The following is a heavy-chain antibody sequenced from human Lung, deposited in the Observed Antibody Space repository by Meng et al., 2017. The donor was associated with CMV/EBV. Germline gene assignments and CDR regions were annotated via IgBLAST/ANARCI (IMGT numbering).Heavy chain of an antibody. Sequence: GESLKISCAASGTSFSTYAMNWVRQAPGKGLEWVAFLRHDGSGEHYADSVKGRFTISRDTSKETLYLQMNSLRAEDTAVYYCAKSPPRMITFGGLIATTWXQGTLVTVSS. CDR2: LRHDGSGE. V-gene: IGHV3-30*02. CDR3: AKSPPRMITFGGLIATT. CDR1: GTSFSTYA. J-gene: IGHJ5*02. D-gene: IGHD3-16*02.